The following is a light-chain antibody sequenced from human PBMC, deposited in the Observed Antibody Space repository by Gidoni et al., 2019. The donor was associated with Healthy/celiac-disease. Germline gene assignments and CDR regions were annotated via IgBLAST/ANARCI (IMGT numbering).Light chain of an antibody. CDR3: AAWDDSLNARVV. CDR2: SNN. Sequence: QSVLTQPPSASGTPGQRVTISCSGSSSNIGSNTVNWYQQLPGTAPTLLIYSNNQRPSGVPARFSGSKSGTSASLAISGLQSEDEADYYCAAWDDSLNARVVFGGGTKLTVL. J-gene: IGLJ2*01. V-gene: IGLV1-44*01. CDR1: SSNIGSNT.